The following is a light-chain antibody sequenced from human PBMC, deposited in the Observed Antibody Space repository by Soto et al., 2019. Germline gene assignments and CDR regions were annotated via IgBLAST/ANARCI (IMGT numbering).Light chain of an antibody. V-gene: IGLV2-8*01. Sequence: QSALTQPPSASGSPGQSVTISCTGTSSYVGAYKYVSWYQQYPGKAPKLMIYEVSKRPSGVPDRFSGSKSGNTASLTVSGIQAEDEADYYCTSYVGSDIWVFGGGTKLTVL. J-gene: IGLJ3*02. CDR1: SSYVGAYKY. CDR3: TSYVGSDIWV. CDR2: EVS.